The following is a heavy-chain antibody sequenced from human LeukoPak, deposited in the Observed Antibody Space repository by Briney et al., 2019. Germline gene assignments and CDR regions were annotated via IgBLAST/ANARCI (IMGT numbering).Heavy chain of an antibody. CDR1: GGSISSGGYS. J-gene: IGHJ4*02. D-gene: IGHD5-12*01. V-gene: IGHV4-30-2*01. CDR2: IYQSGST. CDR3: ARAPSGCAFDY. Sequence: SETLSLTCAVSGGSISSGGYSWSWIRQPPGKGLEWIGYIYQSGSTYYNPSLESRVTISVDRSKDQFSLKLSSVTAADTAVYYCARAPSGCAFDYWGQGTLVTVSS.